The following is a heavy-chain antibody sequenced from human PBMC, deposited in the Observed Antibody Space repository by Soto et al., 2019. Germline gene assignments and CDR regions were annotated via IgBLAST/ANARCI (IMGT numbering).Heavy chain of an antibody. V-gene: IGHV3-23*01. CDR1: GFTFSSYA. CDR2: ISGSGGST. J-gene: IGHJ4*02. Sequence: GGSLRLSCAASGFTFSSYAMSWVRQAPGKGLEWVSAISGSGGSTYYADSVKGRFTISRDNSKNTLYLQMNSLRAEDTAVYYCARRGIAAAGDRKTNIAVAGTGDYWGQGTLVTVSS. CDR3: ARRGIAAAGDRKTNIAVAGTGDY. D-gene: IGHD6-13*01.